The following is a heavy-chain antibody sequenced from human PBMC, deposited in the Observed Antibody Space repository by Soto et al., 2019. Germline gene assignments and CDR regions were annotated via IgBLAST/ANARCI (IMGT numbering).Heavy chain of an antibody. CDR2: INGDGSGT. D-gene: IGHD3-10*01. Sequence: EVQLVESGGGLVQPGGSLRLSCAASGFTFSKYWVHWVRQVPGKGLVWVSRINGDGSGTSYADSVEGRITISRDNAKSTVYLQMNRLRAEDTAVYYCASETFGIYAMDVWGQGTTVTVSS. CDR3: ASETFGIYAMDV. J-gene: IGHJ6*02. V-gene: IGHV3-74*01. CDR1: GFTFSKYW.